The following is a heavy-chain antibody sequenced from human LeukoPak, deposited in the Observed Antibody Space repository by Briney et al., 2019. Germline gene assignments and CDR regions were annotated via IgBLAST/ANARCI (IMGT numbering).Heavy chain of an antibody. CDR1: GGTFSSYA. CDR3: ACTATKYSSGWYVAHDY. V-gene: IGHV1-69*05. Sequence: GASVKVSCKASGGTFSSYAISWVRQAPGQGLEWMGGIIPIFGTANYAQKFQGRVTITTDESTSTAYMELSSLRSEDTAVYYCACTATKYSSGWYVAHDYWGQGILVTVSS. J-gene: IGHJ4*02. D-gene: IGHD6-19*01. CDR2: IIPIFGTA.